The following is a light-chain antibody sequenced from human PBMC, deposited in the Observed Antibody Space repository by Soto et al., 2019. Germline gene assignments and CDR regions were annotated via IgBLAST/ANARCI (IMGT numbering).Light chain of an antibody. V-gene: IGLV1-47*01. CDR3: ASWDDSLSGFVV. Sequence: QSVLTQPPSASGTPRQRVTISCSGSSSNIGSNYVFWYQQLPGTAPKVLMYRNSQRPSGVPDRFSGSKSGTSASLAISGLRSEDEADYYCASWDDSLSGFVVFGGGTKVTVL. J-gene: IGLJ2*01. CDR1: SSNIGSNY. CDR2: RNS.